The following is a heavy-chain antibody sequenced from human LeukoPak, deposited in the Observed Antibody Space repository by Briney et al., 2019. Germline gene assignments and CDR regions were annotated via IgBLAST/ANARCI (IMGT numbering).Heavy chain of an antibody. J-gene: IGHJ6*03. CDR1: GGSISNHY. D-gene: IGHD3-10*01. CDR3: ARDLRRRFRELRYYFYMDV. CDR2: IYYSGSA. Sequence: SETLSLTCTVSGGSISNHYWSWIRQPPGKGLEWIGYIYYSGSANYNPSLKSRVTISVDTSKNQFSLKLSSVTPADTAVYYCARDLRRRFRELRYYFYMDVWGKGTTVTISS. V-gene: IGHV4-59*11.